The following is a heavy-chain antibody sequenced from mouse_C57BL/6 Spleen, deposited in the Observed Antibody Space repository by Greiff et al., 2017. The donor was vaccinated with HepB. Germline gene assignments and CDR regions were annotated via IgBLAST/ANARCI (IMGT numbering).Heavy chain of an antibody. CDR3: APGNYVDFDY. V-gene: IGHV1-64*01. CDR2: IHPNSGST. CDR1: GYTFTSYW. Sequence: VKLMESGAELVKPGASVKLSCKASGYTFTSYWMHWVKQRPGQGLEWIGMIHPNSGSTNYNEKFKSKATLTVDKSSSTAYMQLSSLTSEDSAVYYCAPGNYVDFDYWGQGTTLTVSS. J-gene: IGHJ2*01. D-gene: IGHD1-1*01.